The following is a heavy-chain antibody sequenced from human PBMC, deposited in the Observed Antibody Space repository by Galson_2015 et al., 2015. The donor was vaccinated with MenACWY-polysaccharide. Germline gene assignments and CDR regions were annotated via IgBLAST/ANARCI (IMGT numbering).Heavy chain of an antibody. CDR3: ARGPNWNFDY. V-gene: IGHV3-74*01. CDR2: INSDGSST. Sequence: SLRLSCAASGFTFSSYWMHWVRQAPGKGLVGVSRINSDGSSTSYADSVKGRFTISRDNAKNSLYLQMNSLRDEDTAVYYCARGPNWNFDYWGRGTLVTVSS. D-gene: IGHD1-20*01. CDR1: GFTFSSYW. J-gene: IGHJ4*02.